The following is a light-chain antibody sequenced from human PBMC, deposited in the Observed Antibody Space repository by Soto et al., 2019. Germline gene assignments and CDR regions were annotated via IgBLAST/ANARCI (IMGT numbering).Light chain of an antibody. CDR1: QSAGNN. J-gene: IGKJ1*01. V-gene: IGKV3D-15*01. Sequence: EIVLTQSPAILSVSRGETATLSCRASQSAGNNLAWYQQKPGQAPRLLMYRISARATGIPARFSGSGSGTEFTLTISSLQPDDFATYYCQHYNSYSEAFGQGTKVDIK. CDR2: RIS. CDR3: QHYNSYSEA.